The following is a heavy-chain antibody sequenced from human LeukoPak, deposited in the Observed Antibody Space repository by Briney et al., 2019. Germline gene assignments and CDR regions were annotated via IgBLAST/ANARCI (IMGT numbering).Heavy chain of an antibody. CDR2: VYRTGDT. CDR3: AGKDGTSASFDY. Sequence: YWIGWIRQHPEKGLEWMGYVYRTGDTYYSPSFQSRIVMSVDTSKNQFSLRLSPVTAADTAVYFCAGKDGTSASFDYWGQGILVTVST. D-gene: IGHD5-24*01. CDR1: Y. J-gene: IGHJ4*01. V-gene: IGHV4-31*02.